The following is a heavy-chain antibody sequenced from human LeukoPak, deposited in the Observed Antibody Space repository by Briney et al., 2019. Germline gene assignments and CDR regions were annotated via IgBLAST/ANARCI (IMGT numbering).Heavy chain of an antibody. CDR3: ARKYDFWSAYSDY. V-gene: IGHV3-21*01. CDR1: GVTFSSYS. Sequence: PGGSLRLSCAASGVTFSSYSMNWVRQAPGKGLEWVSSISSGNTYIYYADSVKGRFTISRDNTKNSLYLQMNSLRAEDTAVYYCARKYDFWSAYSDYWGQGTLVTVSS. CDR2: ISSGNTYI. D-gene: IGHD3-3*01. J-gene: IGHJ4*02.